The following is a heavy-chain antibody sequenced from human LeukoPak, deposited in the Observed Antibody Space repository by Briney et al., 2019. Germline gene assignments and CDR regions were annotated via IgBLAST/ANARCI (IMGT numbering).Heavy chain of an antibody. J-gene: IGHJ5*02. CDR2: INAGNDST. D-gene: IGHD2-15*01. V-gene: IGHV1-3*01. Sequence: ASVKVSCKASGYTFTSYAMHWVRQAPGQRLEWMGWINAGNDSTKYSQKFQGRVTITRDTSASTAYMKLSSLRSEDTAVYYCARDLGYCTGGTCYPNWFDPWGQGTLVTVSS. CDR1: GYTFTSYA. CDR3: ARDLGYCTGGTCYPNWFDP.